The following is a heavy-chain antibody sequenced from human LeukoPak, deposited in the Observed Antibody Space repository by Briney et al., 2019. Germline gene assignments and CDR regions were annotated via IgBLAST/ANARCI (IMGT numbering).Heavy chain of an antibody. V-gene: IGHV1-2*02. CDR3: AKYNWNDVEAFDI. CDR2: INPNSGGT. D-gene: IGHD1-20*01. Sequence: ASVKVSCKASGYIFTGYYMYWVRQAPGHGLEWMGWINPNSGGTNYAQKFQGRVTMTRDTSISTAYMELSRLRSDDTAVYYCAKYNWNDVEAFDIWGQGTMVTVSS. J-gene: IGHJ3*02. CDR1: GYIFTGYY.